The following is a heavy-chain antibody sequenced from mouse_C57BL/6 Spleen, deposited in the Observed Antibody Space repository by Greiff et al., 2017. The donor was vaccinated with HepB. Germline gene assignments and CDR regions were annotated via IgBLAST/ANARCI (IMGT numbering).Heavy chain of an antibody. CDR3: AIKGVTDSSGLVDY. CDR1: GYTFTGYW. CDR2: IYPGGSYT. V-gene: IGHV1-59*01. Sequence: QVQLKQSGAELVRPGTSVKLSCKASGYTFTGYWIHWVKQRPGQGLEWIGGIYPGGSYTNYNQKFKGKATLTVDKSSSTAYMQLSSLTSEDSAVYYCAIKGVTDSSGLVDYSGQGTPLTVSS. D-gene: IGHD3-2*02. J-gene: IGHJ2*01.